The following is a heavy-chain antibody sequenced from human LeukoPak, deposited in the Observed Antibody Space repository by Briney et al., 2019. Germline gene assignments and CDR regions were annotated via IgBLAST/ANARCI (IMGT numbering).Heavy chain of an antibody. CDR2: IYYSRST. CDR1: GGSISSGDYY. J-gene: IGHJ4*02. Sequence: SQTLSLTCTVSGGSISSGDYYWSWIRQPPGKGLEWIGYIYYSRSTYYNPSLKSRVTISVDTSKNQFSLKLSSVTAADTAVYYCARAVTDYYFDYWGQGTLVTVSS. V-gene: IGHV4-30-4*01. D-gene: IGHD4-23*01. CDR3: ARAVTDYYFDY.